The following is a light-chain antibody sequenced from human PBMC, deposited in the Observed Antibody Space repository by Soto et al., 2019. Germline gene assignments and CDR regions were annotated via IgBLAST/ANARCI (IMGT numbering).Light chain of an antibody. V-gene: IGKV4-1*01. Sequence: DIVMTQSVDSLAVSLVERATINCKSSQNILYSSNSKNYLAWYQQKPGQPPKLLIYWASTRESGVPDRFSGSGSGTDFTLTISSLQAEDVAVYYCQQYYTSPTWTFGQGTKVDIK. J-gene: IGKJ1*01. CDR1: QNILYSSNSKNY. CDR3: QQYYTSPTWT. CDR2: WAS.